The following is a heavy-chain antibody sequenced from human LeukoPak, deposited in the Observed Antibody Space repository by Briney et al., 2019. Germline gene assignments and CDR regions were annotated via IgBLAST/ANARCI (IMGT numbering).Heavy chain of an antibody. CDR2: ISAYNGNT. D-gene: IGHD3-10*01. CDR3: ARSRVLVTMVQGVIIDWFDP. J-gene: IGHJ5*02. Sequence: GASVKVSCKASGYTFTSYGISWVRQAPGQGLEWMGWISAYNGNTNYAQKLQGRVTMTTDTSTSTAYMELSSLRSEDTAVYYCARSRVLVTMVQGVIIDWFDPWGQGTLVTVSS. V-gene: IGHV1-18*01. CDR1: GYTFTSYG.